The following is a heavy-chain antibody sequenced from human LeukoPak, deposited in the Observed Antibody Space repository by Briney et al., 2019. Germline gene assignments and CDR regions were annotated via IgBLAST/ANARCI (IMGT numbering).Heavy chain of an antibody. CDR1: GFPFSSYS. D-gene: IGHD3-10*01. J-gene: IGHJ4*02. Sequence: GGSLRLSCAVSGFPFSSYSMNWARRAPGRGREWVSYISSSSSTIYYAGSVKGRLTISRDNAKNSLYLQMNSLRAEDTAGYYCARTGFDFDYWGQGTLVTVSS. CDR3: ARTGFDFDY. CDR2: ISSSSSTI. V-gene: IGHV3-48*01.